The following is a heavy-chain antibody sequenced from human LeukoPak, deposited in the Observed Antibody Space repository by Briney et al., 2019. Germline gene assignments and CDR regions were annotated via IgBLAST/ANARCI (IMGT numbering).Heavy chain of an antibody. CDR3: ARDLYYYDSSGYYAIDY. D-gene: IGHD3-22*01. V-gene: IGHV3-66*01. CDR1: GFTVSSNY. Sequence: GGSLRLSCAASGFTVSSNYMSWVRQAPGKGLEWVSVIYSGGSTYYADSVKGRFTISGDNSKNTLYLQMNSLRAEDTAVYYCARDLYYYDSSGYYAIDYWGQGTLVTVSS. CDR2: IYSGGST. J-gene: IGHJ4*02.